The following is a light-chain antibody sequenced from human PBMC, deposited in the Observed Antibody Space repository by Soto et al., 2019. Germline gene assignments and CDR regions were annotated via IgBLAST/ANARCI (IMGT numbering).Light chain of an antibody. V-gene: IGLV2-8*01. Sequence: QSVLTQPPSASGSPGQSVTISCTGTSSDIGGYNSVSWYQQHPGKAPRLMIYEVNKRPSGVPDRFSGSKSGYTASLTVSGLQTEDEADYYCAAWDDSLNGPVFGGGTKLTVL. CDR1: SSDIGGYNS. CDR3: AAWDDSLNGPV. CDR2: EVN. J-gene: IGLJ2*01.